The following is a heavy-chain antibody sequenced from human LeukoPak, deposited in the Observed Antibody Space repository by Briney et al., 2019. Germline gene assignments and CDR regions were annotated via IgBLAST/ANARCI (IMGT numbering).Heavy chain of an antibody. CDR3: ARSLVVVPAATCAFDI. V-gene: IGHV1-18*01. J-gene: IGHJ3*02. D-gene: IGHD2-2*01. CDR1: GYTFTSYG. Sequence: ASVKVSCKASGYTFTSYGISWVRQAPGQGLEWMGWISAYNGNTNYAQKLQGRVTMTTDTSTSTAYMELRSLRSDDTAVYYCARSLVVVPAATCAFDIWGQGTMVTVSS. CDR2: ISAYNGNT.